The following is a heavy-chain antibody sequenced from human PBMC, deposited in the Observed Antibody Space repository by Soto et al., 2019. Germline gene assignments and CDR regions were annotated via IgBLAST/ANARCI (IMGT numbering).Heavy chain of an antibody. CDR1: GVSVSDYH. CDR3: ARVPAR. CDR2: IHYNGRT. V-gene: IGHV4-59*02. D-gene: IGHD2-2*01. J-gene: IGHJ4*02. Sequence: PSETLSLTCSVSGVSVSDYHWTWIRLTPKKELQWIGFIHYNGRTDSSPSLKSRVTISLDMSKNHVSLILKSVNIADSAIYYCARVPARWGQGTLVTVSS.